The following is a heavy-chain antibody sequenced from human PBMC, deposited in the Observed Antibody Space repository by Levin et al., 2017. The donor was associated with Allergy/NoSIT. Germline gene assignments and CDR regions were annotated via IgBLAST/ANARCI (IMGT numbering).Heavy chain of an antibody. CDR2: IDPSDSYT. J-gene: IGHJ3*02. CDR3: ARWGTYYYGSGSYYNAGSHAFDI. Sequence: KVSCKGSGYSFTSYWISWVRQMPGKGLEWMGRIDPSDSYTNYSPSFQGHVTISADKSISTAYLQWSSLKASDTAMYYCARWGTYYYGSGSYYNAGSHAFDIWGQGTMVTVSS. D-gene: IGHD3-10*01. V-gene: IGHV5-10-1*01. CDR1: GYSFTSYW.